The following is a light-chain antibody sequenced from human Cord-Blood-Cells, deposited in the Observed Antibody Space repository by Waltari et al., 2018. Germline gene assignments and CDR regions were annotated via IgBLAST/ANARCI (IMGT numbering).Light chain of an antibody. CDR3: QAWDSSTVV. CDR2: QDS. CDR1: KLGDKY. V-gene: IGLV3-1*01. Sequence: SYELTQPPSVSVSPGQTASITCSGDKLGDKYACWYQQKPGQSPVLVIYQDSKRPSGIPGPFSGSNSGNTATLTISGTQAMDEADYYRQAWDSSTVVFGGGTKLTVL. J-gene: IGLJ2*01.